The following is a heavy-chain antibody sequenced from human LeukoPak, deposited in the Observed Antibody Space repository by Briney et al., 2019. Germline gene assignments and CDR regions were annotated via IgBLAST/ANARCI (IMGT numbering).Heavy chain of an antibody. CDR1: GGSISSSSYY. D-gene: IGHD1/OR15-1a*01. CDR3: ARSIIGTRSKFDY. V-gene: IGHV4-39*01. Sequence: SETLSLTCTVSGGSISSSSYYWGWIRQPPGKGLEWIGSIYYSGSTYYNPSLKSRVTISVDTSKNQFSLKLSSVTAADTAMYSCARSIIGTRSKFDYWGQGTLVTVSS. CDR2: IYYSGST. J-gene: IGHJ4*02.